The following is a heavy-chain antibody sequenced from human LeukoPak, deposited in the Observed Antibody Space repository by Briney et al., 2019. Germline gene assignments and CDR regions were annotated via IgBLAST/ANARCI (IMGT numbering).Heavy chain of an antibody. D-gene: IGHD2-15*01. CDR2: ISSSGINL. CDR3: ARDSCSGGSCYSDY. Sequence: GGSLRLSCAASGFTFSNYEMSWVRQAPGRGLEWVSSISSSGINLYYADSVMGRFTISRDNAKNSLYLQMNSLRAEDTAVYYCARDSCSGGSCYSDYWGQGTLVTVSS. CDR1: GFTFSNYE. V-gene: IGHV3-21*01. J-gene: IGHJ4*02.